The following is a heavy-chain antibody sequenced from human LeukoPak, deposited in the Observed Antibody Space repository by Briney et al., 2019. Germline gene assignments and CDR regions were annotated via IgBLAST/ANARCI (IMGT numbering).Heavy chain of an antibody. CDR1: GDSISNYY. CDR3: ARVRNFPDAFDI. Sequence: PSETLSLTCTVSGDSISNYYWAWIRQPPGRELEWIGHIYDTGITKDNPALKSRLTISLQTSRNRFSQNLSSLTAADTAIYFCARVRNFPDAFDIWGQGRMVTVSS. J-gene: IGHJ3*02. V-gene: IGHV4-59*01. CDR2: IYDTGIT.